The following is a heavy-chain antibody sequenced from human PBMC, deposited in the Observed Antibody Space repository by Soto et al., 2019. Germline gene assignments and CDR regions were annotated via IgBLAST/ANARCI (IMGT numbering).Heavy chain of an antibody. V-gene: IGHV1-3*01. CDR3: GRDQSGIGYYVDWFDP. Sequence: ASVKVSCKAFGYTFTAYNIHWLRQAPGQGLEWMGWINAGNGNTRSSRKFQGRVTITRDTFATTANMELTSLTYEDTAVYYCGRDQSGIGYYVDWFDPWGQGTLVTVSS. D-gene: IGHD3-3*01. CDR1: GYTFTAYN. J-gene: IGHJ5*02. CDR2: INAGNGNT.